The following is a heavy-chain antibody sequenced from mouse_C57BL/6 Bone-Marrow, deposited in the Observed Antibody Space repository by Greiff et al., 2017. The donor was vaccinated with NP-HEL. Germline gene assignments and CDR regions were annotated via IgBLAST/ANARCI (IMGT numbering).Heavy chain of an antibody. J-gene: IGHJ3*01. CDR3: AFYYYGSSYGWFAY. D-gene: IGHD1-1*01. CDR1: GFNIKDYY. CDR2: IDPEDGET. V-gene: IGHV14-2*01. Sequence: EVQLQQSGAELVKPGASVKLSCTASGFNIKDYYMPWVKQRTEQGLEWIGRIDPEDGETKYAPKFQGKATITADTSSNTAYLQLSSLTSEDTAVYYCAFYYYGSSYGWFAYWGQGTLVTVSA.